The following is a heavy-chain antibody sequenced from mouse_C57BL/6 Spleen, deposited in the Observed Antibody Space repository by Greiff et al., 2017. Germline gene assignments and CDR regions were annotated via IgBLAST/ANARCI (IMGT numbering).Heavy chain of an antibody. V-gene: IGHV1-61*01. CDR3: ARSSRRGAMDY. Sequence: QVQLQQSGAELVRPGSSVKLSCKASGYTFTSYWMDWVKQRPGQGLEWIGNIYPSDSETHYNQKFKDKATLTVDKSSSTAYMQLSSLTSEDSAVYYCARSSRRGAMDYWGQGTSVTVSS. J-gene: IGHJ4*01. CDR2: IYPSDSET. CDR1: GYTFTSYW. D-gene: IGHD1-1*01.